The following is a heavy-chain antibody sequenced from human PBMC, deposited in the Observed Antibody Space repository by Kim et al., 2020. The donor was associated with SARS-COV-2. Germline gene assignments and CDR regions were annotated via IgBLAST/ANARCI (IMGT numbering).Heavy chain of an antibody. Sequence: GGSLRLSCTTSGFTFTGYAMSWVRQAPGKGLEWVSSIDGSDGTTYYVDSVTGRFTISRDNSKNTLYLQMNSLRADDTAVYYCLGGGWAWLWDHWGQGTRVTVSS. J-gene: IGHJ4*02. CDR2: IDGSDGTT. CDR1: GFTFTGYA. CDR3: LGGGWAWLWDH. D-gene: IGHD3-22*01. V-gene: IGHV3-23*01.